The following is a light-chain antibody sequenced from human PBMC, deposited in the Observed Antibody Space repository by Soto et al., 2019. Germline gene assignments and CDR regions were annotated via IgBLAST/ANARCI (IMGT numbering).Light chain of an antibody. CDR1: SSNIGDNT. CDR2: TNN. Sequence: QSELSQPPSASGTPGQRVTISCSGSSSNIGDNTVNWYKQLPGAAPKLLIYTNNQRPAGAPDRISGSKSGTSASLAISGLQSEDEADYYCATWDDSLNGWVFGGGTKLTVL. CDR3: ATWDDSLNGWV. V-gene: IGLV1-44*01. J-gene: IGLJ3*02.